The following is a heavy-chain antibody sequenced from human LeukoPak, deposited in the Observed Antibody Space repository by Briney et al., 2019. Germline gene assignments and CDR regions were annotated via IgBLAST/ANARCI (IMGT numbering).Heavy chain of an antibody. V-gene: IGHV4-59*01. CDR2: IYDSGST. CDR1: AGSISSYF. D-gene: IGHD6-13*01. Sequence: SETLSLTCTVSAGSISSYFWSWIRQPPGKGLEWIGYIYDSGSTNYNPSLKSRVTMSVDTSKNQFSLNLKSVTPEDTAVYYCARNLIPEQLVLNFWGQGTLVTVSS. CDR3: ARNLIPEQLVLNF. J-gene: IGHJ4*02.